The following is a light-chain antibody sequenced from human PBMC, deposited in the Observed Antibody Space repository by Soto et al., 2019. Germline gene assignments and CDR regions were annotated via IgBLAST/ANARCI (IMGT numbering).Light chain of an antibody. CDR2: EVS. J-gene: IGLJ3*02. Sequence: QSALTQPASVSGSPGQSITISCTGTTSDVGGYNYVSWYQQHPGKAPKLMIYEVSNRPSGVSTRFSGSKSGYTASLTISGLQAEDEADYYCSSYTSSSNRVFGGGTKLTVL. V-gene: IGLV2-14*01. CDR3: SSYTSSSNRV. CDR1: TSDVGGYNY.